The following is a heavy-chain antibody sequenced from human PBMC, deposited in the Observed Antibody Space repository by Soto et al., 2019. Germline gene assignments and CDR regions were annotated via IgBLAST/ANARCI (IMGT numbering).Heavy chain of an antibody. J-gene: IGHJ4*02. CDR3: ARHPVRVGYFDY. CDR1: GGSISSSSYY. D-gene: IGHD1-26*01. V-gene: IGHV4-39*01. Sequence: SETLSLTCTVSGGSISSSSYYWGWIRQPPGKGLEWIGSIYYSGSTYYNPSLKSRVTISVDTSKNQFSLKLSSVTAADTAVYYCARHPVRVGYFDYWGQGTLVTVSS. CDR2: IYYSGST.